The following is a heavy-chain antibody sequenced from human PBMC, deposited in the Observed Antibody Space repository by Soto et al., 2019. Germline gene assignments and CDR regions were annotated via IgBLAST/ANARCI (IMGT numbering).Heavy chain of an antibody. J-gene: IGHJ6*02. CDR1: GYSFTSYW. D-gene: IGHD3-22*01. CDR3: ARHGPRVYYDNSDYYYYGMDV. Sequence: PGESLKISCKGSGYSFTSYWIAWVRQVPGKGLEWMGIIYPADSDVRHSPSFQGQVTISVDKSISTAYLQWSSLKASDTAMYYCARHGPRVYYDNSDYYYYGMDVWGQGTTVTV. V-gene: IGHV5-51*01. CDR2: IYPADSDV.